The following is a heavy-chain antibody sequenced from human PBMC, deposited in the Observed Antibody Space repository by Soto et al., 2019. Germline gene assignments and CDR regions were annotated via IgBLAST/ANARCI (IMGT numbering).Heavy chain of an antibody. J-gene: IGHJ4*02. CDR3: AADLRYIVGATTPYYFDY. CDR2: IVVGSGNT. CDR1: GFTFTSSA. D-gene: IGHD1-26*01. Sequence: SVKVSCKVSGFTFTSSAVQWVRQARGQRLEWIGWIVVGSGNTNYAQKFQERVTITRDMSTSTAYMELSSLRSEDTAVYYCAADLRYIVGATTPYYFDYWGQGTLVTVSS. V-gene: IGHV1-58*01.